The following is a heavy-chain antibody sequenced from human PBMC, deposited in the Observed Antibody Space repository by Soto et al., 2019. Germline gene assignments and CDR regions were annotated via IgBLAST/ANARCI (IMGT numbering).Heavy chain of an antibody. Sequence: SETLSLTCTVSGGSISSYYWSWIRQPPGKGLEWIGYIYYSGSTNYNPSLKSRVTISVDTSKNQFSLKLSSVTAADTAVYYCARWASSGNDVFDYWGQGTLVTVSS. CDR3: ARWASSGNDVFDY. D-gene: IGHD6-19*01. CDR2: IYYSGST. J-gene: IGHJ4*02. CDR1: GGSISSYY. V-gene: IGHV4-59*01.